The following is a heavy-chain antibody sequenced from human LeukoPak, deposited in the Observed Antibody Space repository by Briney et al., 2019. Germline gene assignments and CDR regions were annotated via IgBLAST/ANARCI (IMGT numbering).Heavy chain of an antibody. Sequence: ASVKVSCKASGYTFTSYAMHWVRQAPGQRLEWMGWINAGNGNTKYSQKFQGRVTMTRNTSISTAYMELSSLRSEDTAVYYCASHSSSWLNDAFDIWGQGTMVTVSS. V-gene: IGHV1-3*01. CDR2: INAGNGNT. CDR1: GYTFTSYA. CDR3: ASHSSSWLNDAFDI. J-gene: IGHJ3*02. D-gene: IGHD6-13*01.